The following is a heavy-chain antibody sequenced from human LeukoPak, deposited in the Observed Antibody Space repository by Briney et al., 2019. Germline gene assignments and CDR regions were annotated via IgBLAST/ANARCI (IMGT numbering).Heavy chain of an antibody. CDR2: IGGSGAGT. J-gene: IGHJ4*02. CDR1: GFTFSSYA. CDR3: AKEGGIVVVTAHDY. D-gene: IGHD2-21*02. V-gene: IGHV3-23*01. Sequence: GRSLRLSCAASGFTFSSYAMSWVRQAPGKGLEWVSAIGGSGAGTYYADSVKGRFTISRDNSKNTLYLQMNSLRAEDTAVYYCAKEGGIVVVTAHDYWGQGTLVTVSS.